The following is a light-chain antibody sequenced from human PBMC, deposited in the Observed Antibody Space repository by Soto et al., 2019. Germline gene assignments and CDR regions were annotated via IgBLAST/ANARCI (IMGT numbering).Light chain of an antibody. CDR1: SSNIGNNA. J-gene: IGLJ1*01. Sequence: SVLTQPPSVSEAPRQRVTISCSGSSSNIGNNAVNWYQQLPGKAPKLLIYYDDLLPSGVSDRFSGSKSGTSASLAISGLQSEDEADYYCAAWDDSLNGSYVFGTGTKVTVL. V-gene: IGLV1-36*01. CDR2: YDD. CDR3: AAWDDSLNGSYV.